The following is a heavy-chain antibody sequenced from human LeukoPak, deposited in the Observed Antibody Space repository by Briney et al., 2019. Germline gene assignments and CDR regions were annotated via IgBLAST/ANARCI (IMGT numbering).Heavy chain of an antibody. D-gene: IGHD6-19*01. V-gene: IGHV3-20*04. Sequence: GGSLRLSCAASGFTFDDYGMSWVRQAPGKGLEWVSGINWNGGSTVYADSVKGRFTISRDNAKNSLYLQMNSLRAEDTALYYCANYRGSGWYYSDYWGQGTLVTVSS. CDR1: GFTFDDYG. CDR3: ANYRGSGWYYSDY. CDR2: INWNGGST. J-gene: IGHJ4*02.